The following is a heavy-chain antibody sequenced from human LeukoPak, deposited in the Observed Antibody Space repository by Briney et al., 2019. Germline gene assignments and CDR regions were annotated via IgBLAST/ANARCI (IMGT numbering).Heavy chain of an antibody. CDR2: IYHSGST. D-gene: IGHD2-15*01. CDR1: GGSISSGGYS. V-gene: IGHV4-30-2*01. CDR3: GSSVVAASTYIYYGMDV. Sequence: PSQTLSLTCAVSGGSISSGGYSWSWIRQPPGKGLEWIGYIYHSGSTYYNPSLKSRVTISVDRSKNRFSLKLSSVTAADTAVYYCGSSVVAASTYIYYGMDVWGQGTTVTVSS. J-gene: IGHJ6*02.